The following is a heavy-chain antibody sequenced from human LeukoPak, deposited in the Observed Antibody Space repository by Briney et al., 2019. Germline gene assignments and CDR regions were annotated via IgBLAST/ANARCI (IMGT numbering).Heavy chain of an antibody. CDR3: AREYSGYDWVYYYYYMDV. D-gene: IGHD5-12*01. CDR2: ISSSGSTI. CDR1: GFTFSDYE. Sequence: PGGSLRLSCAASGFTFSDYEMNWVRQAPGKGLEWVSYISSSGSTIYYADSVKGRFTISRDNAKNSLYLQMNSLRAEDTAVYYCAREYSGYDWVYYYYYMDVWGKGTTVTISS. J-gene: IGHJ6*03. V-gene: IGHV3-48*03.